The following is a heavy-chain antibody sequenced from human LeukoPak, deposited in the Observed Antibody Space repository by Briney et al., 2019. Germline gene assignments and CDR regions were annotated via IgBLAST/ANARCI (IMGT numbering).Heavy chain of an antibody. CDR2: IYYSGST. J-gene: IGHJ4*02. CDR3: ARDPTRSGLDY. Sequence: SETLSLTCTVSGGSISSGDYYWSWIRQPPGKGLEWIGYIYYSGSTNYNPSLKSRVTISVDTSKNQFSLKLSSVTAADTAVYYCARDPTRSGLDYWGQGTLVTVSS. V-gene: IGHV4-61*08. D-gene: IGHD4-11*01. CDR1: GGSISSGDYY.